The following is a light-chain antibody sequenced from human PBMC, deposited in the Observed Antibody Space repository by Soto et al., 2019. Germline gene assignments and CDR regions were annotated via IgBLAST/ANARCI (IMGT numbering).Light chain of an antibody. CDR2: GAS. CDR1: QSVSSSY. V-gene: IGKV3-20*01. Sequence: EIVLTQSPGTLSLSPGERATLSCRASQSVSSSYLAWYQQKPGQAPRLLLYGASSRATGIPDRFSGSGSGTDFNLAITRLEPEDFAVYYCQLYCSSWYTVGQGTKLEIK. J-gene: IGKJ2*01. CDR3: QLYCSSWYT.